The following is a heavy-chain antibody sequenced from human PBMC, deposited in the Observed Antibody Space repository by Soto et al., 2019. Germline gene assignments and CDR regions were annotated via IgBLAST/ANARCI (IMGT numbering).Heavy chain of an antibody. CDR1: GVSVSSGSYY. D-gene: IGHD6-19*01. V-gene: IGHV4-61*01. CDR2: IYYSGST. CDR3: ARKYSSGWYFDY. Sequence: PSETLSLTCTVSGVSVSSGSYYWSWIRQPPGKGLEWIGYIYYSGSTNYNPSLKSRVTISVDTSKNQFSLKLSSVTAADTAVYYCARKYSSGWYFDYWGQGTLVTVSS. J-gene: IGHJ4*02.